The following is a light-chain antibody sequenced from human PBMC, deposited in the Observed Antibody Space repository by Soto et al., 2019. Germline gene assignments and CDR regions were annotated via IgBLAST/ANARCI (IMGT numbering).Light chain of an antibody. V-gene: IGLV2-8*01. Sequence: QSALTQPPSASGSPGQSVTVSCTGTSSDVGGYNSVSWYQQHPDKAPKLMIYDVSQRPSGVPDRFSGPKSGNTASLTVSGLQAEDEADYYCSSYAGTHIVFGTGTKLTVL. CDR1: SSDVGGYNS. CDR3: SSYAGTHIV. CDR2: DVS. J-gene: IGLJ1*01.